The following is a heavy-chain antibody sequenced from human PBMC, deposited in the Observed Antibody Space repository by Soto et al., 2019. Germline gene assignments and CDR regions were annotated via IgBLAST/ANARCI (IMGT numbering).Heavy chain of an antibody. CDR2: ISGGGGST. Sequence: EVQLLESGGGLVQPGGSLRLSCAASGFTFSSYGMSWVRQAPGKGLEWVSSISGGGGSTYYADSVKGRFTISRDNSKNTLYMKVSSLRAEDTAVYYCANRNDYGSGSSFTFDHWGQGTLVTVSS. CDR1: GFTFSSYG. V-gene: IGHV3-23*01. CDR3: ANRNDYGSGSSFTFDH. D-gene: IGHD3-10*01. J-gene: IGHJ4*02.